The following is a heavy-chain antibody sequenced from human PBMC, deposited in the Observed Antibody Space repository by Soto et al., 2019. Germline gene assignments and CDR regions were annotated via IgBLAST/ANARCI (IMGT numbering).Heavy chain of an antibody. Sequence: SETLSLTCAVSGGSISSSNWWSWVRQPPGKGLEWIGEIYHSESTNYNPSLKSRVTISVDKSKNQFSMKLSSVTAADTAVFYFARDTRIAAATTAYYYYGMDVWGQGTTVT. J-gene: IGHJ6*02. CDR3: ARDTRIAAATTAYYYYGMDV. D-gene: IGHD6-13*01. CDR2: IYHSEST. V-gene: IGHV4-4*02. CDR1: GGSISSSNW.